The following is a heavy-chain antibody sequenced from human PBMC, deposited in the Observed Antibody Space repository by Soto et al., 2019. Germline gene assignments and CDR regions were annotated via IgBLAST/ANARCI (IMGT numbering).Heavy chain of an antibody. V-gene: IGHV4-39*01. CDR2: IYYSGST. D-gene: IGHD7-27*01. CDR1: GGSISSSSYY. J-gene: IGHJ5*02. CDR3: ARLGLGNWFDP. Sequence: SETLSLTCTVSGGSISSSSYYWGWIRQPPGKGLEWIGSIYYSGSTYYNPSLKSRVTISVDTSKNQFSLKLSSGTAADTAVYYCARLGLGNWFDPWGQGTLVTVSS.